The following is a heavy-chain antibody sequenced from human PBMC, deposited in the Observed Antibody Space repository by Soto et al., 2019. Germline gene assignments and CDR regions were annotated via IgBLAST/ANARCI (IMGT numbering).Heavy chain of an antibody. D-gene: IGHD3-22*01. CDR3: ARCPDSDSSGYFADLTEYFQH. J-gene: IGHJ1*01. Sequence: SETLSLTCTVSGGSISSYSWSWIRQPPGKGLEWIGYIYYSGSTNYNPSLKSRVTISVDTSKNQFSLKLSSVTAADTAVYYCARCPDSDSSGYFADLTEYFQHWGQGTLVTVS. V-gene: IGHV4-59*01. CDR2: IYYSGST. CDR1: GGSISSYS.